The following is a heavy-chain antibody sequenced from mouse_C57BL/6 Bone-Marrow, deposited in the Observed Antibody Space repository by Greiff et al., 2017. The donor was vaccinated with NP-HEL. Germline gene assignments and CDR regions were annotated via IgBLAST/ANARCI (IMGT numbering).Heavy chain of an antibody. J-gene: IGHJ4*01. CDR1: GYTFTSYW. V-gene: IGHV1-55*01. Sequence: QVQLKQPGAELVKPGASVKMSCKASGYTFTSYWITWVKQRPGQGLEWIGDIYPGSGSTNYNEKFKSKATLTVDTSSSTAYMQLSSLTSEDSAVYYCAREELTTVPYYYAMDYWGQGTSVTVSS. CDR3: AREELTTVPYYYAMDY. D-gene: IGHD1-1*01. CDR2: IYPGSGST.